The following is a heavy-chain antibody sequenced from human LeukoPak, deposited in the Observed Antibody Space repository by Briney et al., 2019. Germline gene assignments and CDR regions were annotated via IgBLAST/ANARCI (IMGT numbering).Heavy chain of an antibody. CDR3: ARDYYDILPGYYNPSGNDY. CDR1: GGTFTSYA. D-gene: IGHD3-9*01. CDR2: IIPISGTT. Sequence: SVKVSCKTSGGTFTSYAITWVRQAPGQGLEWMGKIIPISGTTNYAQKFQGRVTFTADESTSTAYMDLSSLRSEDTAVYYCARDYYDILPGYYNPSGNDYWGQGTLVTVSS. J-gene: IGHJ4*02. V-gene: IGHV1-69*13.